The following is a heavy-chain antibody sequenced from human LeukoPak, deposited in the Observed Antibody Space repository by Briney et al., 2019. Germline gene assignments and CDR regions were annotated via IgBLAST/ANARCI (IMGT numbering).Heavy chain of an antibody. CDR2: IRAYNGNT. D-gene: IGHD3-3*01. J-gene: IGHJ4*02. V-gene: IGHV1-18*01. Sequence: ASVKVSCKASGYTFTSYGISWVRQAPGKGLEWMGWIRAYNGNTNYAQKLQGRVTMTTDTSTSTAYMELRSLRSDDTAVYYCARDRVYDFWSGTDYWGQGTLVTVSA. CDR1: GYTFTSYG. CDR3: ARDRVYDFWSGTDY.